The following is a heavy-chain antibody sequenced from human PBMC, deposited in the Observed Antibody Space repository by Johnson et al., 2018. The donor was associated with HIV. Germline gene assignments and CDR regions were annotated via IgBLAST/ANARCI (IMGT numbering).Heavy chain of an antibody. CDR3: ARLPSGYNRDAFNI. CDR2: RSSSGSTI. V-gene: IGHV3-11*04. D-gene: IGHD5-18*01. CDR1: GFTFSDYY. Sequence: QVQLVESGGGLVQPGGSLRLSCAASGFTFSDYYMSWIRQAPGKGLEWVSNRSSSGSTIYYADSVKGRFTISRDNAKNTLYLQMNSLRAEDTAIYYCARLPSGYNRDAFNIWGQGTMVTVSS. J-gene: IGHJ3*02.